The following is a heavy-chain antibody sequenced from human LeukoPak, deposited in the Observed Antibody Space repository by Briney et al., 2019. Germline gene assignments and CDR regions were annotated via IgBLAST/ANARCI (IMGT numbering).Heavy chain of an antibody. CDR1: GFTFSSHG. CDR3: ANRIGTSSSDLFGY. Sequence: PGGSLRLSCAASGFTFSSHGMHWVRQAPGKGLEWVAFIRYDGSNKYYAGSVKGRFTISRDNSKNTLYLQMNSLRAEDTAVYYCANRIGTSSSDLFGYWGQGTLVTVSS. D-gene: IGHD2-2*01. J-gene: IGHJ4*02. CDR2: IRYDGSNK. V-gene: IGHV3-30*02.